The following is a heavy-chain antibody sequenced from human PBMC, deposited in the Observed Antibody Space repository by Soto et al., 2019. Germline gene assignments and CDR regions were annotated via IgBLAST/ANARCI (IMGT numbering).Heavy chain of an antibody. J-gene: IGHJ5*02. CDR3: VRRHVSATGIDWFDP. V-gene: IGHV1-3*01. Sequence: ASVKVFCKASGYTFTSYGIHWVRQAPGQRLEWMGWINAANGDTKYSPKFQGRVTITRDTSASTAYMELSSLRSEDTAVYYCVRRHVSATGIDWFDPWGQGTLVTVSS. CDR2: INAANGDT. D-gene: IGHD6-13*01. CDR1: GYTFTSYG.